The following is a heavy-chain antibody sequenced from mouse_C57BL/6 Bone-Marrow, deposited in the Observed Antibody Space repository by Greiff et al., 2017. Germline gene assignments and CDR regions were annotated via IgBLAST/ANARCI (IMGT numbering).Heavy chain of an antibody. Sequence: EVKLVESGGGLVKPGGSLKLSCAASGFTFSSYAMSWVRQTPEKRLEWVATISDGGSYTYYPDNVKGRFTISRDNAKNNLYLQMSHLKSEDTAMYYCARDGADYYYSSSTGAYWGQGTLVTVSA. J-gene: IGHJ3*01. D-gene: IGHD1-1*01. V-gene: IGHV5-4*01. CDR2: ISDGGSYT. CDR3: ARDGADYYYSSSTGAY. CDR1: GFTFSSYA.